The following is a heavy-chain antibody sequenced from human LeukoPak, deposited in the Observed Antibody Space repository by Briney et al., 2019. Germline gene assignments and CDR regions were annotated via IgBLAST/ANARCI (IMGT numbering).Heavy chain of an antibody. D-gene: IGHD3-22*01. CDR1: GYSFTSYW. V-gene: IGHV5-10-1*01. Sequence: GESLKISCKVSGYSFTSYWISWVRQMPGKGLEWMGRIDPSDSYTNYRPSFQGHVTISADKSISTAYLQWSSLKASDTAVYYCARRGSSGYYADAFDIWGQGTMVTVSS. CDR2: IDPSDSYT. CDR3: ARRGSSGYYADAFDI. J-gene: IGHJ3*02.